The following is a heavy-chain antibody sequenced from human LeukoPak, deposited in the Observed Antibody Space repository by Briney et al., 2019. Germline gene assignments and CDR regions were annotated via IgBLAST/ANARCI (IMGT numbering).Heavy chain of an antibody. CDR2: IIPIFGTA. J-gene: IGHJ4*02. Sequence: ASVKVSCKASGGTFSSYAISWVRQAPGQGLEWMGGIIPIFGTANYAQKFQGRVTITADESTSTAYMELSSLRSEDTAVYYCASSPLARLGELSLGGDTYSYFDYWGQGTLVTVSS. CDR3: ASSPLARLGELSLGGDTYSYFDY. V-gene: IGHV1-69*13. D-gene: IGHD3-16*02. CDR1: GGTFSSYA.